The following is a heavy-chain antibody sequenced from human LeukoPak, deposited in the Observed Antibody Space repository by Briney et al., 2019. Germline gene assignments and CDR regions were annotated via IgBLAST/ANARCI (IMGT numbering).Heavy chain of an antibody. V-gene: IGHV1-69*04. CDR2: IIPILGIA. D-gene: IGHD3-22*01. J-gene: IGHJ5*02. Sequence: GASVKVSCKASGGTFSSYAISWVRQAPGQGLEWMGRIIPILGIANYAQKFQGRVTITADKSTSTAYMELSNLRSEDTAVYYCASYTYYYDSSGYHANPDWFDPWGQGTLVTVSS. CDR3: ASYTYYYDSSGYHANPDWFDP. CDR1: GGTFSSYA.